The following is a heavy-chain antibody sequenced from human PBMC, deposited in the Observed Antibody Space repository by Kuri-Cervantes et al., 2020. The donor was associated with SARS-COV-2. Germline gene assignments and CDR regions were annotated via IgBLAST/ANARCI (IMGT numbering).Heavy chain of an antibody. CDR3: ARASEEHMIVVVITTGGWFDP. Sequence: SETLSLTCAVYGGSSSGYYWSWIRQPPGKGLEWIGEINHSGSTNYNPSLKSRVTISVDTSKNQFSLKLSSVTAADTAVYYCARASEEHMIVVVITTGGWFDPWGQGTLVTVSS. J-gene: IGHJ5*02. D-gene: IGHD3-22*01. CDR2: INHSGST. V-gene: IGHV4-34*01. CDR1: GGSSSGYY.